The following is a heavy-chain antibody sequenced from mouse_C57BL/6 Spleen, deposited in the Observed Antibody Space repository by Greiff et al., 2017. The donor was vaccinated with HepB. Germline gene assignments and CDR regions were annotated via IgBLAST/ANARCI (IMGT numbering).Heavy chain of an antibody. Sequence: VQLQQPGAELVKPGASVKMSCKASGYTFTSYWITWVKQRPGQGLEWIGDIYPGSGSTNYNEKFKSKATLTVDTSSSTAYMQLSSLTSEDSAVYYCARSYYSNSYYAMDYWGQGTSVTVSS. J-gene: IGHJ4*01. CDR3: ARSYYSNSYYAMDY. D-gene: IGHD2-5*01. V-gene: IGHV1-55*01. CDR1: GYTFTSYW. CDR2: IYPGSGST.